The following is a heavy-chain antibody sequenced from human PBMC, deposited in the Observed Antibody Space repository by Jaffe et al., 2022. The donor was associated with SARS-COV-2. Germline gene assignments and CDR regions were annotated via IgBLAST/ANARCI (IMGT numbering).Heavy chain of an antibody. CDR1: GGSFSGYY. CDR2: INHSGST. Sequence: QVQLQQWGAGLLKPSETLSLTCAVYGGSFSGYYWSWIRQPPGKGLEWIGEINHSGSTNYNPSLKSRVTISVDTSKNQFSLKLSSVTAADTAVYYCARSAYSSSSFDYWGQGTLVTVSS. D-gene: IGHD6-6*01. V-gene: IGHV4-34*01. J-gene: IGHJ4*02. CDR3: ARSAYSSSSFDY.